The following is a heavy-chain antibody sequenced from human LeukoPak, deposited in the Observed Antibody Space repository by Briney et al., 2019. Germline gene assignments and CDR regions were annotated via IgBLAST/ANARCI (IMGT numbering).Heavy chain of an antibody. CDR3: ATDARRGYDFWSGYLMSY. V-gene: IGHV1-24*01. D-gene: IGHD3-3*01. CDR1: GYTLTELS. CDR2: FDPEDGET. Sequence: ASVKVSCKVSGYTLTELSMHWVRQAPGKGLEWMGGFDPEDGETIYAQKFQGRVTMTGDTSTDTAYMELSSLRSEGTAVYYCATDARRGYDFWSGYLMSYWGQGTLVTVSS. J-gene: IGHJ4*02.